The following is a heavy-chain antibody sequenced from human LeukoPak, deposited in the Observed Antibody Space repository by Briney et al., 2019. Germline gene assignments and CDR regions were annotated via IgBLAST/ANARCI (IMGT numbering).Heavy chain of an antibody. Sequence: SETLSLTCTVSGGSISSSNYYWGWIRQPPGKGLEWIGSLFHSGNTRYNPSIRSRVTASVDTSKNQFSLNLSSVTAADTAVYYCAREGNSSSWSLGLDYWGQGTLVTVSS. CDR3: AREGNSSSWSLGLDY. J-gene: IGHJ4*02. V-gene: IGHV4-39*02. CDR1: GGSISSSNYY. D-gene: IGHD6-13*01. CDR2: LFHSGNT.